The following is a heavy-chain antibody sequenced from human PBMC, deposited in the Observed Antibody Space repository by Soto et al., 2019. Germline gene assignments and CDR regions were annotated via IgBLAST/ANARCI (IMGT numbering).Heavy chain of an antibody. CDR1: GVACGDYI. CDR3: ASPRDYCVSTSNCFIAFDL. CDR2: ISHSGTYI. V-gene: IGHV3-21*01. D-gene: IGHD2-2*01. J-gene: IGHJ3*01. Sequence: SLRLSCAAAGVACGDYIMHRVRQAPGRGLEWVASISHSGTYIFYADSVKGRFAISRDNAEGSLFLQMSSLRVEDTAIYYCASPRDYCVSTSNCFIAFDLWGQGTRVTVSS.